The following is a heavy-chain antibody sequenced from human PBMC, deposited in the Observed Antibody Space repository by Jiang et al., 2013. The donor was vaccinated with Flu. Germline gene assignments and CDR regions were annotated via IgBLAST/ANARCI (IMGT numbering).Heavy chain of an antibody. Sequence: QSGSELKKPGASVKVSCKASGYTFTSYAMNWVRQAPGQGLEWMGWINTNTGNPTYAQGFTGRFVFSLDTSVSTAYLQISSLKAEDTAVYYCAIEDTTFSDRADNALYIWGQGTMVDRLF. D-gene: IGHD2-15*01. CDR3: AIEDTTFSDRADNALYI. CDR1: GYTFTSYA. CDR2: INTNTGNP. V-gene: IGHV7-4-1*02. J-gene: IGHJ3*02.